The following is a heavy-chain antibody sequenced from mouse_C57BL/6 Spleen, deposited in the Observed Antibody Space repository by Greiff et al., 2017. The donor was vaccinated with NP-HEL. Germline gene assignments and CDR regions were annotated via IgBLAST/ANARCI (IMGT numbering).Heavy chain of an antibody. CDR1: GYTFTSYW. V-gene: IGHV1-50*01. D-gene: IGHD4-1*01. CDR2: IDPSDSYT. CDR3: ARTGTVIYYAMDY. Sequence: QVQLQQPGAELVKPGASVKLSCKASGYTFTSYWMQWVKQRPGQGLEWIGEIDPSDSYTNYNQKFKGKATLTVDTSSSTAYMQLSSLTSEDSAVYYCARTGTVIYYAMDYWGQGTSVTVSS. J-gene: IGHJ4*01.